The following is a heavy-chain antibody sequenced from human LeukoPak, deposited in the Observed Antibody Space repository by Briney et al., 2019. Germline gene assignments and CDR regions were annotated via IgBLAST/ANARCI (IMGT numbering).Heavy chain of an antibody. CDR1: GFTFSSNW. J-gene: IGHJ4*02. CDR3: ARAQY. Sequence: AGGSLRLSRAASGFTFSSNWMSWVRQAPGKGLEWVANIKQDGSEKYYVDSVKGRFTISRDNAKNSLYLQMNSLRAEDTAVYYCARAQYWGQGTLVTVSS. V-gene: IGHV3-7*01. CDR2: IKQDGSEK.